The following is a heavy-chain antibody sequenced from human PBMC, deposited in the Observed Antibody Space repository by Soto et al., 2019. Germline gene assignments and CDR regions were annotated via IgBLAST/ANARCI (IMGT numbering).Heavy chain of an antibody. Sequence: QLQLQESGPGLVKPSETLSLTCTVSGGSISSSSYYWGWIRQPPGKGLEWIGSIYYSGSTNYNPSLKSRVTISVATSKNQFSLKLSSVTAADTAVYYCWRSKGVRPQHVFYIWGQGTMVTVSS. V-gene: IGHV4-39*01. CDR1: GGSISSSSYY. CDR2: IYYSGST. D-gene: IGHD6-6*01. J-gene: IGHJ3*02. CDR3: WRSKGVRPQHVFYI.